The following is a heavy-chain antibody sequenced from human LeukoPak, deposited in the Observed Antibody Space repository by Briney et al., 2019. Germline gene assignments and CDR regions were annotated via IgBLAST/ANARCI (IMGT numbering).Heavy chain of an antibody. CDR1: GFSLSTSGVG. V-gene: IGHV2-5*01. CDR2: IYWNDDK. Sequence: SGPTLVNPTQTLTLTCTFSGFSLSTSGVGVGWIRQPPGKALEWLALIYWNDDKRYSPSLKSRLTITKDTSKNQVVLTMTNMDPVDTATYYCARYSSSWCGWGSANSRPPDNWFDPWGQGTLVTVSS. CDR3: ARYSSSWCGWGSANSRPPDNWFDP. D-gene: IGHD6-13*01. J-gene: IGHJ5*02.